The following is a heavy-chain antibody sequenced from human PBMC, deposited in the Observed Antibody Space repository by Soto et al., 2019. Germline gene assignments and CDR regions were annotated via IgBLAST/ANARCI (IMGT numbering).Heavy chain of an antibody. D-gene: IGHD3-22*01. CDR3: AKELENYYDSSGYQTGDHFDS. Sequence: GGSLRLSCAMPGFTLNSHTMSWVRQAPGKRLERGAESNGRGGVTNNADPVKRRFTTTRDNSKSTLYLHMSNLIAEDTAIYYCAKELENYYDSSGYQTGDHFDSWGQETLVTVSS. CDR1: GFTLNSHT. CDR2: SNGRGGVT. J-gene: IGHJ4*02. V-gene: IGHV3-23*01.